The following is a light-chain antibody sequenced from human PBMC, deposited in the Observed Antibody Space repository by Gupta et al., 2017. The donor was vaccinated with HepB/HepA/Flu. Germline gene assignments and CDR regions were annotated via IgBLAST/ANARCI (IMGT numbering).Light chain of an antibody. V-gene: IGLV3-25*03. CDR3: QSADSSGPNWV. J-gene: IGLJ3*02. CDR1: ALPKQY. Sequence: SYEXTQXXSXSXSXXXXARXTCSGDALPKQYAYWYQQKPGQAPVLVIYKDSERPSGIPERFSGSSSGTTVTLTISGVQAEDEADYYCQSADSSGPNWVFGGGTKLTVL. CDR2: KDS.